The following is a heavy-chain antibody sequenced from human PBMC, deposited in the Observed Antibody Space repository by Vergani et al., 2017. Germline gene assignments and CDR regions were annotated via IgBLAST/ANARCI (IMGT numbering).Heavy chain of an antibody. Sequence: QVQLVQSGAEVTKPGASVKVSCKASGYTFTSYDINWVRQATGQGLEWMGWMNPNSGNTGYAQKFQGRVTMTRNTSISTAYMELSSLRSEDTAVYYCARLKGYDFWSGYYANYYYYGMDVWGQGTTVTVSS. J-gene: IGHJ6*02. CDR1: GYTFTSYD. V-gene: IGHV1-8*01. CDR3: ARLKGYDFWSGYYANYYYYGMDV. D-gene: IGHD3-3*01. CDR2: MNPNSGNT.